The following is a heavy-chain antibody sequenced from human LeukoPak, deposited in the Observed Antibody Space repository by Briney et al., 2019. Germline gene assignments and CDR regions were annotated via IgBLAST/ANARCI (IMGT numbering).Heavy chain of an antibody. CDR3: ARDRLITYYYDSSGYYPGY. CDR1: GFTFSSYA. J-gene: IGHJ4*02. D-gene: IGHD3-22*01. Sequence: GGSLRLSCAASGFTFSSYAMHWVRQAPGKGLEWVAVISYDGSNKYYADSVKGRFTISRDNSKNTLYLQMNSLRAEDTAVYYCARDRLITYYYDSSGYYPGYCGQGTLVTVSS. V-gene: IGHV3-30*04. CDR2: ISYDGSNK.